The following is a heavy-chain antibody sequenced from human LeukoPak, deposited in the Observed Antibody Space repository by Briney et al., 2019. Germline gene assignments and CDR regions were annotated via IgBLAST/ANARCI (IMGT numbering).Heavy chain of an antibody. D-gene: IGHD4-17*01. CDR3: ARDPDYGDPY. J-gene: IGHJ4*02. V-gene: IGHV3-11*01. CDR2: ITSGGTTT. Sequence: GGSLRLSCTVSGFTLTDHYMSWYRQSPERGLEWISWITSGGTTTDYADSVKGRFTISRDNRKNSVYLRMSSLRADDTAVYYCARDPDYGDPYWGQGTLVTVSS. CDR1: GFTLTDHY.